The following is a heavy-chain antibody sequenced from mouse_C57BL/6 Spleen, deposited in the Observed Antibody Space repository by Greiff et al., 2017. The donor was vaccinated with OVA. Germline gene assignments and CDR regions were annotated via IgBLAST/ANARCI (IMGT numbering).Heavy chain of an antibody. D-gene: IGHD3-2*02. Sequence: EVQRVESGGGLVKPGGSLKLSCAASGFTFSDYGMHWVRQAPEKGLEWVAYISSGSSTIYYADTVKGRFTISRDNAKNTLFLQMTSLRSEDTAMYYCARERELRLKAWFAYWGQGTLVTVSA. V-gene: IGHV5-17*01. CDR2: ISSGSSTI. CDR1: GFTFSDYG. J-gene: IGHJ3*01. CDR3: ARERELRLKAWFAY.